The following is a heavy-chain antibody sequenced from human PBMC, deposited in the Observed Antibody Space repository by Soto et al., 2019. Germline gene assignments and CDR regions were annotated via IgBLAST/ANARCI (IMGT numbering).Heavy chain of an antibody. J-gene: IGHJ6*02. V-gene: IGHV4-30-4*01. CDR3: ARVGRRYCGGGGCNSSHYYYFAMDV. CDR2: IYYSGST. D-gene: IGHD2-15*01. CDR1: GCSINSDDYY. Sequence: SETLSLSCTVSGCSINSDDYYWSWIRQPPGEGLEWIGYIYYSGSTYYNPSLKSRITISVDTSKNQFSLKLNSVTAADTAVYFCARVGRRYCGGGGCNSSHYYYFAMDVWGQGTTVTVSS.